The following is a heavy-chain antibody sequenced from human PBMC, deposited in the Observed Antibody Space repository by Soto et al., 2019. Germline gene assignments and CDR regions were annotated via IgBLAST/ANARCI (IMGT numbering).Heavy chain of an antibody. D-gene: IGHD3-10*01. Sequence: QVQLVQSGAEVKKPGSSVKVSCKASGGTFSSYAISWVRQAPGQGLEWMGGIIPIFGTANYAQKFQGRVTITADESTSTAYMELSSLRSEDTAVYYCAIPPWFGAPSVGYYGMDVWGQGTTVTVSS. J-gene: IGHJ6*02. CDR2: IIPIFGTA. V-gene: IGHV1-69*01. CDR1: GGTFSSYA. CDR3: AIPPWFGAPSVGYYGMDV.